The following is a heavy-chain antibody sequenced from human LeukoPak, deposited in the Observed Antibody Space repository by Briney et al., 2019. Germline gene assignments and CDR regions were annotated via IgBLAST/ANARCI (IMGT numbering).Heavy chain of an antibody. CDR2: IYYSGST. D-gene: IGHD7-27*01. CDR1: GGSISSYY. V-gene: IGHV4-59*01. Sequence: KPSETLSLTCTVSGGSISSYYWSWIRQPPGKGLEWIGYIYYSGSTNYNPSLKSRVTISVDTSKNQFSLKLSSVTAADTTVYYYARDLDWGSGAFDIWGQGTMVTVSS. J-gene: IGHJ3*02. CDR3: ARDLDWGSGAFDI.